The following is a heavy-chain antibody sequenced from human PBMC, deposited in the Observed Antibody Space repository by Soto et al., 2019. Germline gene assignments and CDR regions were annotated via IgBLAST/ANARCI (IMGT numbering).Heavy chain of an antibody. Sequence: QVQLVQSGAEVKKPGASVKVSCKASGYTFTSYGISWVRQAPGQGLEWKGRISTYNGNTNYAQKVQGRLTMTTDTSTTTVYMELRSLRSDDTAVYYCARVRVLTVSTLPGYWGQGTRVTVSS. CDR1: GYTFTSYG. CDR2: ISTYNGNT. J-gene: IGHJ4*02. D-gene: IGHD3-16*01. CDR3: ARVRVLTVSTLPGY. V-gene: IGHV1-18*01.